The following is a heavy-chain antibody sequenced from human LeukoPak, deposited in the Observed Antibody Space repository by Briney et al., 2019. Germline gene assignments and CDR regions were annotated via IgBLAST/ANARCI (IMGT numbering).Heavy chain of an antibody. CDR3: GREGEDSF. Sequence: PGGSLTLSCEASGFTFTSYWMHWVRQAPGKGLVWVSGINSDGTTTSYADSVKGRFTISRDNAKNTLYLQMNSLRAEDTAGYYCGREGEDSFWGQGTLVTVSS. CDR2: INSDGTTT. J-gene: IGHJ4*02. V-gene: IGHV3-74*01. D-gene: IGHD3-22*01. CDR1: GFTFTSYW.